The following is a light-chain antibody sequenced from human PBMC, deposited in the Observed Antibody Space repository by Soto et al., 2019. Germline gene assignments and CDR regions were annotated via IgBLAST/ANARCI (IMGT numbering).Light chain of an antibody. V-gene: IGKV3-20*01. CDR2: GAS. CDR3: QQYGSSPTT. J-gene: IGKJ1*01. CDR1: QSVSSSY. Sequence: EIVLTQSPGTLSSSPGERATLSCRASQSVSSSYLAWYQQKPGQAPRLLIYGASSRATGIPDRFSGSGSGTDFTLTISRLEPEDFAVYYCQQYGSSPTTFGHGTKVDIK.